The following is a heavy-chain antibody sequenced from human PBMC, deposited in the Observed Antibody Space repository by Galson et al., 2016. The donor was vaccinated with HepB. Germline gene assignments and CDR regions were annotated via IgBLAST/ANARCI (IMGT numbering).Heavy chain of an antibody. V-gene: IGHV3-7*03. CDR3: ARGRDTDK. D-gene: IGHD5-24*01. CDR1: GFNFNIYW. CDR2: MKQDGTEK. Sequence: SLRLSCAASGFNFNIYWMSWVRQAPGKGLEWVANMKQDGTEKYYVDSVKGRFTISRDNAKNSVYLQMNSPRAEDTAVYYCARGRDTDKWGQGILVTVAS. J-gene: IGHJ4*02.